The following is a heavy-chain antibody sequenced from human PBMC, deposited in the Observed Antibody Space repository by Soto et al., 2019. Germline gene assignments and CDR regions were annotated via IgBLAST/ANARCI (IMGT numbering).Heavy chain of an antibody. Sequence: SETLSLTCTVSGGSIISYYWSSIRQPPGKGLEWIGYIYYSGSTNYNPSLKSRVTISVDTSKNQFSLKLSSVTAADTAVYYCARIPPRGYSYGYPDYWGQGTLVTVSS. CDR3: ARIPPRGYSYGYPDY. CDR1: GGSIISYY. V-gene: IGHV4-59*01. D-gene: IGHD5-18*01. CDR2: IYYSGST. J-gene: IGHJ4*02.